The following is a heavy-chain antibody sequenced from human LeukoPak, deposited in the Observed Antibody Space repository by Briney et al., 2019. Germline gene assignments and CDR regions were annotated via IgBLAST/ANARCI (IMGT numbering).Heavy chain of an antibody. D-gene: IGHD6-13*01. V-gene: IGHV4-38-2*01. CDR1: GFTFSSYG. CDR2: IYYSGST. CDR3: AGGVYSSSWYGNWFDP. J-gene: IGHJ5*02. Sequence: GTLRLSCAASGFTFSSYGMSWVRQPPGKGLEWIGSIYYSGSTYYNPSLKSRVTISVDTSKNQFSLKLSSVTAADTAVYYCAGGVYSSSWYGNWFDPWGQGTLVTVSS.